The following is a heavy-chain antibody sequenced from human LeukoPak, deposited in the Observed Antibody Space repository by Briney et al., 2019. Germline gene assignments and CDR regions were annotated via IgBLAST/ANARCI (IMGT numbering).Heavy chain of an antibody. CDR1: GGSISSYY. J-gene: IGHJ4*02. CDR3: ARENPSSGWYEY. D-gene: IGHD6-19*01. Sequence: SETLSLTCTVSGGSISSYYWSWIRRPPGKGLEWIGYIYYSGSTNYNPSLKSRVTISVDTSKNQFSLKLSSVTAVDTAVYYCARENPSSGWYEYWGQGTLVTVSS. CDR2: IYYSGST. V-gene: IGHV4-59*01.